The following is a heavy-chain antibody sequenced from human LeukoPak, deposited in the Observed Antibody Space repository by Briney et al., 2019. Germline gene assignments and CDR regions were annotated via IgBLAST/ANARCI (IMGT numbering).Heavy chain of an antibody. V-gene: IGHV3-7*01. CDR2: IKQDGSEK. D-gene: IGHD3-22*01. Sequence: GGSLRLSCAASGFTFSSYWMSWVRQAPGKGLEWVANIKQDGSEKYYVDSVKGRFTISRDNAKNSLYLQMNSLRAEDTAVYYCASHYYDSSGYYASHWGQGTLVTVSS. CDR1: GFTFSSYW. J-gene: IGHJ4*02. CDR3: ASHYYDSSGYYASH.